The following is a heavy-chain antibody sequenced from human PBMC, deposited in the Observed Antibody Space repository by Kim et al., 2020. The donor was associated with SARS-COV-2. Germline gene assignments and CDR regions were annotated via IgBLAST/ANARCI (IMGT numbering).Heavy chain of an antibody. V-gene: IGHV1-18*01. CDR1: GYTFTSYG. CDR3: ARLIVGGDPKDAFDI. J-gene: IGHJ3*02. Sequence: ASVKVSCKASGYTFTSYGISWVRQAPGQGLEWMGWISAYNGNTNYAQKLQGRVTMTTDTSTSTAYMELRSLRSDDTAVYYCARLIVGGDPKDAFDIWGQGTMVTVSS. CDR2: ISAYNGNT. D-gene: IGHD1-26*01.